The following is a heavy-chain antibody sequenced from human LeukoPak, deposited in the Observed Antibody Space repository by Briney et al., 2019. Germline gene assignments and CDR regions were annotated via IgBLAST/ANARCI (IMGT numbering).Heavy chain of an antibody. CDR3: ATHRPLGTYSGPPYYYYYYMDV. CDR2: IYYSGST. V-gene: IGHV4-39*01. J-gene: IGHJ6*03. CDR1: GGSISSSSHY. Sequence: SETLSLTCTVSGGSISSSSHYWGWIRQPPGKGLEWIGSIYYSGSTYYNPSLKSRVTISVDTSKNQFSLKLSSATAADTAVYYCATHRPLGTYSGPPYYYYYYMDVWGKGTTVTVSS. D-gene: IGHD1-26*01.